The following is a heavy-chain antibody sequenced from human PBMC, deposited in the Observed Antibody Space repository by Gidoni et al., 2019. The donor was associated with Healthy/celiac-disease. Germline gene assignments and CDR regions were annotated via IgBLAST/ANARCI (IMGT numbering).Heavy chain of an antibody. CDR2: INPNSGGT. CDR1: GYTFTAYY. J-gene: IGHJ4*02. V-gene: IGHV1-2*02. Sequence: QVQLVQSGAEVKTPGASVKVSCKASGYTFTAYYLPWVRQAPGQGLEGMGWINPNSGGTNYAQKFQGRVTMTRDTSISTAYMELSRLRSDDTAVYYCARGRDIVATILDIAVAGCLDYWGQGTLVTVSS. D-gene: IGHD5-12*01. CDR3: ARGRDIVATILDIAVAGCLDY.